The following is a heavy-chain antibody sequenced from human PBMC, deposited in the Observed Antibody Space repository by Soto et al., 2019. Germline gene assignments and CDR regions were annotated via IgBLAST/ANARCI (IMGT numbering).Heavy chain of an antibody. J-gene: IGHJ5*02. CDR3: AGDPDSHYNDSHASSYP. CDR1: GGTFSTYT. Sequence: SVKVSCKASGGTFSTYTITWVRQAPGQGLEWMGRIIPIIGIINYAQKFQGRVTITADKFTGTAYMELTRLRSDDTAVYYCAGDPDSHYNDSHASSYPWGQGTLVTVSS. CDR2: IIPIIGII. V-gene: IGHV1-69*04. D-gene: IGHD3-22*01.